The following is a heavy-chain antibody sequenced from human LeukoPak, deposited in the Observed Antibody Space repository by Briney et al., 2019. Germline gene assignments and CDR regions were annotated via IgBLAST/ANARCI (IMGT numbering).Heavy chain of an antibody. CDR3: ARGVDGYCSSTSCFDYYGMDV. CDR1: GYTFTSYG. V-gene: IGHV1-18*01. Sequence: ASVKVSCKASGYTFTSYGISWVRQAPGQGLEWMGWISAYNGSTNYAQKLQGRVTMTTDTSTSTAYMELRSLRSDDTAVYYCARGVDGYCSSTSCFDYYGMDVWGQGTTVTVSS. CDR2: ISAYNGST. J-gene: IGHJ6*02. D-gene: IGHD2-2*03.